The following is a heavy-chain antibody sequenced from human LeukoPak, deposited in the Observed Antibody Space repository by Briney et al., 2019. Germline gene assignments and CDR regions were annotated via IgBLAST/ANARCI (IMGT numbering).Heavy chain of an antibody. V-gene: IGHV3-74*01. CDR2: ISTDGYTT. CDR1: GLAFSAYK. J-gene: IGHJ4*02. D-gene: IGHD2-15*01. Sequence: GGSLRLSCAASGLAFSAYKMHWVRQAPRKGLVWVSRISTDGYTTDYADFVQGRFTASRDNTKNTWSLEMDSLRAEDTAVYYCVVGGSPGYWGQGTLVTVSS. CDR3: VVGGSPGY.